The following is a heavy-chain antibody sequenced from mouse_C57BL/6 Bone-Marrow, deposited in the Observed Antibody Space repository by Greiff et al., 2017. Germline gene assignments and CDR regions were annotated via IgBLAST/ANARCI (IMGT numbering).Heavy chain of an antibody. Sequence: QVQLKQPGAELVKPGASVKLSCKASGYTFTSYWMHWVKQRPGQGLEWIGMIHPNSGSTNYNEKFKSKATLTVDKSSSTAYMQLSSLTSEDSAVYYCASYGSSPYYAMDYWGQGTSVTVSS. J-gene: IGHJ4*01. CDR3: ASYGSSPYYAMDY. CDR1: GYTFTSYW. V-gene: IGHV1-64*01. D-gene: IGHD1-1*01. CDR2: IHPNSGST.